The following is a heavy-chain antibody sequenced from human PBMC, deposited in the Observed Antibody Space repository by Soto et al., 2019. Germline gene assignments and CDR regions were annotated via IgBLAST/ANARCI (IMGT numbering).Heavy chain of an antibody. CDR3: ARGYCSGGSCYSLWDYYYGMDV. Sequence: QVQLVESGGGVVQPGRSLRLSCAASGFTFSSYAMHWVRQAPGKGLEWVAVISYDGSNKYYADSVKGRFTISRDNSKNTLYLQMNSLRAEDTAVYYCARGYCSGGSCYSLWDYYYGMDVWGQGTTVTVSS. J-gene: IGHJ6*02. CDR1: GFTFSSYA. CDR2: ISYDGSNK. V-gene: IGHV3-30-3*01. D-gene: IGHD2-15*01.